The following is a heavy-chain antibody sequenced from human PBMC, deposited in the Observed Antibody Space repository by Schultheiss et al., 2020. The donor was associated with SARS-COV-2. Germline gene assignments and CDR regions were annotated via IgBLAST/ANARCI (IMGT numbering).Heavy chain of an antibody. V-gene: IGHV4-59*01. CDR3: ARGDSGRPVLEFQH. CDR2: IYYSRST. Sequence: SETLSLTCAVYGGSISSYYWSWIRQPPGKGLEWIGDIYYSRSTNYNPSLKSRVTISVDTSKNQFSLKLSSVTAADTAVYYCARGDSGRPVLEFQHWGQGTLVTVSS. CDR1: GGSISSYY. J-gene: IGHJ1*01. D-gene: IGHD3-10*01.